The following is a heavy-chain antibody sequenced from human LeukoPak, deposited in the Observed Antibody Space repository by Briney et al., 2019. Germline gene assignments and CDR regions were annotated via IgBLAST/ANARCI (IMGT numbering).Heavy chain of an antibody. D-gene: IGHD3-9*01. J-gene: IGHJ4*02. CDR2: DGFT. CDR3: ARGWGPTGLDY. V-gene: IGHV1-46*01. Sequence: DGFTSYAQKFQGRVTMTRDMSTSTVYMELSSLRSDDTAVYYCARGWGPTGLDYWGQGTLVTVS.